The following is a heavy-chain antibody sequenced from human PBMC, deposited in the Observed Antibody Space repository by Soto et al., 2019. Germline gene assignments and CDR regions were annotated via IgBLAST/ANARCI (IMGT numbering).Heavy chain of an antibody. D-gene: IGHD6-19*01. CDR2: ISSSSSYI. J-gene: IGHJ4*02. V-gene: IGHV3-21*01. CDR1: GFTFSSYS. CDR3: ARAPVVAGAPKYYFDY. Sequence: GSLRLSCAASGFTFSSYSMNWVRQAPGKGLEWVSSISSSSSYIYYADSVKGRFTISRDNAKNSLYLQMNSLRAEDTAVYYCARAPVVAGAPKYYFDYWGQGTLVTVSS.